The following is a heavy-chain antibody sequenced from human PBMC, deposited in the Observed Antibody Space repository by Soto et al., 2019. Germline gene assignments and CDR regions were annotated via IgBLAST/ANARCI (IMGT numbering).Heavy chain of an antibody. D-gene: IGHD1-26*01. V-gene: IGHV4-39*01. CDR2: IYYSGST. CDR3: ARHEKRYSVSYYYFYGMEV. CDR1: GGSISSSSYY. J-gene: IGHJ6*02. Sequence: SETLSLTCPVSGGSISSSSYYWGWIRQPPGKGLEWVGSIYYSGSTYYHPSLKSPVTMSVDPSKNQFSLKLSSVTAADKDGYYCARHEKRYSVSYYYFYGMEVWGQGTTVT.